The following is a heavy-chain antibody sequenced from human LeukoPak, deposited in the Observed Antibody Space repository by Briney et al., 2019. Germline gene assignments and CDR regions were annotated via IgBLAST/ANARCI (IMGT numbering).Heavy chain of an antibody. V-gene: IGHV3-23*01. CDR2: ISGSGGST. CDR3: ASRIGVVVPAANPD. Sequence: GGSLRLSCAASGFTFSSYAMSWVRQAPGKGLEWVSAISGSGGSTYYADSAKGRFTISRDNSKNTLYLQMNSLRAEDTAVYYCASRIGVVVPAANPDWGQGTLVTVSS. D-gene: IGHD2-2*01. J-gene: IGHJ4*02. CDR1: GFTFSSYA.